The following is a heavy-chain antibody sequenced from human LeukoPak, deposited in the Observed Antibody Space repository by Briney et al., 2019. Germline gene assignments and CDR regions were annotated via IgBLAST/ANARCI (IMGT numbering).Heavy chain of an antibody. V-gene: IGHV1-18*01. CDR2: INPNSGGT. D-gene: IGHD1-26*01. J-gene: IGHJ4*02. Sequence: GASVKVSCKASGGTFSSYAISWVRQAPGQGLEWMGWINPNSGGTNYAQKLQGRVTMTTDTSTSTAYMELRSLRSDDTAVYYCARAPLPYSYSGSYKGGEFDYWGQGTLVTVSS. CDR3: ARAPLPYSYSGSYKGGEFDY. CDR1: GGTFSSYA.